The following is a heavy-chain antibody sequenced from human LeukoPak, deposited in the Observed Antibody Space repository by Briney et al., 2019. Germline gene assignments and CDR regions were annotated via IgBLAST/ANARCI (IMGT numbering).Heavy chain of an antibody. J-gene: IGHJ4*02. CDR1: GGSISSYY. Sequence: SETLSLTCTVSGGSISSYYWSWIRQPPGKGLEWIGYIYYSGSTNYNPSLKSRVTISVDTSKNQFSLKLSSVTAADTAVYYCARGNPIPYYGGKGGDFDYWGQGTLVTVSS. D-gene: IGHD4-23*01. CDR3: ARGNPIPYYGGKGGDFDY. V-gene: IGHV4-59*01. CDR2: IYYSGST.